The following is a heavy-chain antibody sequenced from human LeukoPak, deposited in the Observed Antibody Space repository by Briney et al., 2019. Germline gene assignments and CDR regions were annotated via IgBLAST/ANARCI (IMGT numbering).Heavy chain of an antibody. CDR3: ATEDGYSLPTVTH. J-gene: IGHJ4*02. D-gene: IGHD5-24*01. CDR1: GFTFSSYS. CDR2: ISSSSSYI. V-gene: IGHV3-21*01. Sequence: GGSLRLSCAASGFTFSSYSMNWVRQAPGKGLEWVSSISSSSSYIYYADSVKGRFTISRDNAKNSLYLQMNSLRAEDTAVYYCATEDGYSLPTVTHWGQGTLVTVSS.